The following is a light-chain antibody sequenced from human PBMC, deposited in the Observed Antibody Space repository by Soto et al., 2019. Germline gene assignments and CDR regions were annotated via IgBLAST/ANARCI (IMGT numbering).Light chain of an antibody. CDR2: EVS. V-gene: IGLV2-23*02. J-gene: IGLJ1*01. Sequence: QSALTQPASVSSSPGQSITISCTGTISDVGSHNLVSWYQQHPGKAPKLIIYEVSERPSGVSSRFSGSKSGNTASLTVSGLQADDEADYHCCSFAGSNPFPYVFGTGTKVTVL. CDR3: CSFAGSNPFPYV. CDR1: ISDVGSHNL.